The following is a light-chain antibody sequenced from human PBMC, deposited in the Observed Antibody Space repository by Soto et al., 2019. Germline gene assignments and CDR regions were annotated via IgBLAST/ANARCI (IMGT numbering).Light chain of an antibody. CDR3: QQYGDWPLT. J-gene: IGKJ4*01. CDR2: ATS. Sequence: EIVLTQSPATLSVSPGERATLSCRASQSVGNNFAWYQQKPGQAPRLLIFATSTRATGVPARFSGSGSGTXXXXXXXSXQSEDFAVYYCQQYGDWPLTFGGGAKVEIE. V-gene: IGKV3-15*01. CDR1: QSVGNN.